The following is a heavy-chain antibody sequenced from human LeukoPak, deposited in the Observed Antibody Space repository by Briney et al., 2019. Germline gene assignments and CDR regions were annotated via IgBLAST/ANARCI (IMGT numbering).Heavy chain of an antibody. CDR1: GFTFSSHG. D-gene: IGHD4-17*01. V-gene: IGHV3-23*01. CDR2: ISGSGGST. CDR3: AKHPTVTTGHYYYYHYMDV. J-gene: IGHJ6*03. Sequence: GGSLRLSCAASGFTFSSHGMNWVRQAPGKGLEWVSAISGSGGSTYYADSVKGRFTISRDNSKNTLYLQMNSLRAEDTAVYYCAKHPTVTTGHYYYYHYMDVWGKGTTVTVSS.